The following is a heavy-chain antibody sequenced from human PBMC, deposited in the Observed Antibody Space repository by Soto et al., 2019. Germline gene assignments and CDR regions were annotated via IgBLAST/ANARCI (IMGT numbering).Heavy chain of an antibody. J-gene: IGHJ4*02. CDR1: GGSFIGYY. Sequence: SETLSLTCAVYGGSFIGYYWSWIRQPPGKGLEWIGEINHSGSTNYNPSLKSRVTISVDTSKSQFSLKLSSVTAADTAVYYCAATYCDFWSGYKILYYFDFWGQGTLVTVSS. D-gene: IGHD3-3*01. V-gene: IGHV4-34*01. CDR3: AATYCDFWSGYKILYYFDF. CDR2: INHSGST.